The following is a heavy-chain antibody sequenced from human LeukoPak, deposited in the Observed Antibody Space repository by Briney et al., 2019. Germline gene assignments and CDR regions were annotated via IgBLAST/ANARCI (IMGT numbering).Heavy chain of an antibody. J-gene: IGHJ5*02. CDR2: ISSSSSTI. Sequence: PGRSLRLSCAASGFTFSSYSMNWVRQAPGKGLEWVSYISSSSSTIYYADSVKGRFTISRDNAKNSLYLQMNSLRAEDTAVYYCARGGSVVTAPHNWFDPWGQGTLVTVSS. V-gene: IGHV3-48*01. D-gene: IGHD2-21*02. CDR3: ARGGSVVTAPHNWFDP. CDR1: GFTFSSYS.